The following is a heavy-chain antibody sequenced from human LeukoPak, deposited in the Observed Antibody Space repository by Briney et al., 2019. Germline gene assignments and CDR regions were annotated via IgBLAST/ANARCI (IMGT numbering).Heavy chain of an antibody. CDR2: IRSKAYGGTT. V-gene: IGHV3-49*03. Sequence: GGSLRLSCAASGFTFSSYAMSWFRQAPGKGLEWVGFIRSKAYGGTTEYAASVKGRFTISRDDSKSIAYLQMNSLKTEDTAVYYCTSTLLPFDYWGQGTLVTVSS. J-gene: IGHJ4*02. CDR1: GFTFSSYA. CDR3: TSTLLPFDY.